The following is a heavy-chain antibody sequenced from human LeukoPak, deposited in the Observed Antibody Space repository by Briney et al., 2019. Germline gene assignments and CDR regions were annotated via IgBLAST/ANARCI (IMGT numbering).Heavy chain of an antibody. CDR1: GGSFSGYY. D-gene: IGHD2-2*01. V-gene: IGHV4-34*01. Sequence: SETLPLTCAVYGGSFSGYYWSWIRQPPGKGRAWIGEINHIGSTNYNPSLKSRVTISVDTSKNQFSLKLSSVTAADTAVYYCARGGPDIVVVPAARLHYYYYGMDVWGKGTTVTVSS. CDR3: ARGGPDIVVVPAARLHYYYYGMDV. CDR2: INHIGST. J-gene: IGHJ6*04.